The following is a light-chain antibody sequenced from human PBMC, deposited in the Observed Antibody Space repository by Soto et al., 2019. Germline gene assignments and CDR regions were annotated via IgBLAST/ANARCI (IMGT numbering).Light chain of an antibody. CDR3: QKYNGAPRA. CDR1: QDISNY. Sequence: DIPMTQSPSSLSASVGDRVTITCRASQDISNYLAWYQQKPGKVPKLLIYAASTLQSGVPSRFSGSGSGTDFTLTISSLQPEDVATYYCQKYNGAPRAFGQGTKVEVK. CDR2: AAS. V-gene: IGKV1-27*01. J-gene: IGKJ1*01.